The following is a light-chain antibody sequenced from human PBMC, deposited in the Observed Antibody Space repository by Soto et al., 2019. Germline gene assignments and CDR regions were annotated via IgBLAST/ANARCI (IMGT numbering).Light chain of an antibody. J-gene: IGLJ1*01. CDR2: DVS. V-gene: IGLV2-11*01. Sequence: QSALTPPRSVSGSPGQSVHVSCTGASSDVGGYNYVSWYQQHPGKAPKLMIYDVSKRPSGVPDRFSGSKSGNTASLTISGLQAEDEADYYCCSYAGSYPYVFGTGTKVTAL. CDR1: SSDVGGYNY. CDR3: CSYAGSYPYV.